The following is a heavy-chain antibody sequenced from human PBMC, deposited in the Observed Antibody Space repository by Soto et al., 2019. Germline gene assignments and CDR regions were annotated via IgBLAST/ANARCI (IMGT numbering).Heavy chain of an antibody. CDR3: ARHTNGYNPFDY. CDR2: TSPDGST. CDR1: GFSLRSQW. J-gene: IGHJ4*02. D-gene: IGHD2-8*01. Sequence: GSLRLSCAASGFSLRSQWMHWIRQAPGKGLEWVSRTSPDGSTIYADSVKGQVTISADESINTAYLQWSSLKASDTAMYYCARHTNGYNPFDYWGQGTLVTVSS. V-gene: IGHV3-74*01.